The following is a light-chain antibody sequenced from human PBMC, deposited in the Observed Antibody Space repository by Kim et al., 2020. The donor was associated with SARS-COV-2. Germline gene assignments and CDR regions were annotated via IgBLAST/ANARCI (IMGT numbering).Light chain of an antibody. Sequence: SYELTQPPSVSVSPGQTARITCSGDALPKKYAYWYQKKSGQAPALVVYDDNKRPSGIPETFSGSSSGTMATLTISGAQLEDEADYYCFSTDITGNLWVFG. V-gene: IGLV3-10*01. CDR3: FSTDITGNLWV. CDR2: DDN. J-gene: IGLJ2*01. CDR1: ALPKKY.